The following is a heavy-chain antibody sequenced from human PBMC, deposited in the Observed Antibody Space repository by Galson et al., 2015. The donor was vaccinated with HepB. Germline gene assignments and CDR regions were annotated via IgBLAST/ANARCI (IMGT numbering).Heavy chain of an antibody. J-gene: IGHJ5*02. CDR2: ISYDGSNK. V-gene: IGHV3-30-3*01. Sequence: SLRLSCAASGFTFSSFWMSWVRQAPGKGLEWVTVISYDGSNKYYADSVKGRFTISRDNSKNTLYLQMTSLRAGDTAMYYCARGVVVVVAATGGPFDPWGQGTLVTVSS. CDR3: ARGVVVVVAATGGPFDP. CDR1: GFTFSSFW. D-gene: IGHD2-15*01.